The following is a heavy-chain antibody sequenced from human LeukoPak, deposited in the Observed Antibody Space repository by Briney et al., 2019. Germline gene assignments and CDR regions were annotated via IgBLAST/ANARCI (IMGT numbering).Heavy chain of an antibody. V-gene: IGHV3-74*01. D-gene: IGHD2-21*02. CDR1: GFTFSSYW. Sequence: PGGSLRLSCAASGFTFSSYWMHWVRQAPGKGLVWVSRINSDGSSTSYADSVKGRFTISRDNAKNTLHLQMTSLRTDDTAVYYCARDRLAAVVTPKFPGDAFDIWGQGTVVTVSS. J-gene: IGHJ3*02. CDR2: INSDGSST. CDR3: ARDRLAAVVTPKFPGDAFDI.